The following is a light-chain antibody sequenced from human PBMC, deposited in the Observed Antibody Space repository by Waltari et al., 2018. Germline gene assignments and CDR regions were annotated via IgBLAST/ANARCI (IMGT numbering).Light chain of an antibody. CDR3: MQALQTPT. CDR1: QSPLHSNGYNY. Sequence: DIVMTQSPLSLPVTPGEPAAISRRASQSPLHSNGYNYLDWYLQKPGQSPQLLIYLGSNRASGVPDRFSGSGSGTDFTLKISRVEAEDVGVYYCMQALQTPTFGQGTKVEIK. V-gene: IGKV2-28*01. CDR2: LGS. J-gene: IGKJ1*01.